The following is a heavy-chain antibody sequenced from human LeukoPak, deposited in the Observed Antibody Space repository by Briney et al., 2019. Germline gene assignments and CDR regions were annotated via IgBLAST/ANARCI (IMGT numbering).Heavy chain of an antibody. Sequence: SDTLSLTCAVYGGSFSGYYWSWIRQPPGKGLEWIGETKQSGSTNYNPSLKSRVTISVDTSKNQFSLKLSSVTAADTAVYYCARRCVGSTSLHWNYWGQETLVPV. CDR2: TKQSGST. CDR1: GGSFSGYY. D-gene: IGHD2-2*01. V-gene: IGHV4-34*01. CDR3: ARRCVGSTSLHWNY. J-gene: IGHJ4*02.